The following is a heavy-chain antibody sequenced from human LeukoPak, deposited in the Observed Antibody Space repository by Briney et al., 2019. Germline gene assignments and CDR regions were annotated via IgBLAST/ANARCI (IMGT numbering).Heavy chain of an antibody. J-gene: IGHJ4*02. D-gene: IGHD5-18*01. V-gene: IGHV3-30*02. CDR2: IRYDGNNK. Sequence: GGSLRLSCAASGFTFSSYGMHWVRQAPGKGLEWVAFIRYDGNNKYYADSVKGRFTISRDNSKNTLYLQMNSLRAEDTAVYYCAKLLTGGYNSGQNDYWGQGILVTVSS. CDR3: AKLLTGGYNSGQNDY. CDR1: GFTFSSYG.